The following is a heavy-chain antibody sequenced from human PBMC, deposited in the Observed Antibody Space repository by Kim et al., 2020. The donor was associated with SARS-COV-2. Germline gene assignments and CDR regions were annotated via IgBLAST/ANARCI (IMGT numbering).Heavy chain of an antibody. J-gene: IGHJ6*02. V-gene: IGHV4-34*01. CDR3: ARARIVGATIGQYYYGMDV. Sequence: SETLSLTCAVYGGSFSGYYWSWIRQPPGKGLEWIGEINHSGSTNYNPSLKSRVTISVDTSKNQFSLKLSSVTAADTAVYYCARARIVGATIGQYYYGMDVWGQGTTVTVSS. CDR1: GGSFSGYY. D-gene: IGHD1-26*01. CDR2: INHSGST.